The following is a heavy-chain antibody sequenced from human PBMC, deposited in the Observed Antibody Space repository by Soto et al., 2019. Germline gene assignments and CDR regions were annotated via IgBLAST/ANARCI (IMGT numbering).Heavy chain of an antibody. Sequence: PGGSLRLPCAASGFSFSSYAMSWARQAPRKGLEWVSSINGRCDDTYYADSVKGRFTVTRDNPKNTLYLQMNSRRAEDTALYYCAKKEECGYGLVKSPLDWGQGALVTVSS. V-gene: IGHV3-23*01. D-gene: IGHD5-12*01. CDR1: GFSFSSYA. CDR2: INGRCDDT. J-gene: IGHJ4*03. CDR3: AKKEECGYGLVKSPLD.